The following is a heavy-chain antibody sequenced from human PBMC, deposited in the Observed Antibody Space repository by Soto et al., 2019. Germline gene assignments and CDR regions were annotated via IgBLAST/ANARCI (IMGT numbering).Heavy chain of an antibody. CDR1: GYSLTSYW. CDR2: IYPGDSDT. CDR3: ARYTDQLVFGVVSTNYFDY. J-gene: IGHJ4*02. D-gene: IGHD3-3*01. V-gene: IGHV5-51*01. Sequence: PGESLKISCKGSGYSLTSYWIGWVRQMPGKGLEWMGIIYPGDSDTRYSPSIQGQVTISADKSISTAYLQWSSLKASDTAMYYCARYTDQLVFGVVSTNYFDYWGQGTLVTVSS.